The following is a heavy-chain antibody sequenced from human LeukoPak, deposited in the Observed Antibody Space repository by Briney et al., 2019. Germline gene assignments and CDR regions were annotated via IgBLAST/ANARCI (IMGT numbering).Heavy chain of an antibody. CDR3: ARGLQTGRNDAFDP. CDR1: GGSITHYY. Sequence: PSETLSLTCTVSGGSITHYYWTWIRQPPGKGLEWIANIYYKGNTNYNPSLKSRVTMSVDTSTNHLSLKVRSVTAADTAVYFCARGLQTGRNDAFDPWGQGTLVTVSS. J-gene: IGHJ5*02. D-gene: IGHD1-1*01. V-gene: IGHV4-59*01. CDR2: IYYKGNT.